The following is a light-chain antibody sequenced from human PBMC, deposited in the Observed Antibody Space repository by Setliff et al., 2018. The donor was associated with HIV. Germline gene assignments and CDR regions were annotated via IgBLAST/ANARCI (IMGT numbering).Light chain of an antibody. Sequence: QSALAQPASVSGSPGQSITISCRGTSSDVGGYNYVSWYQQHPGKAPKLMIYEVTKRASGVSNRFSGSKSGNTASLTISGLQAEDEADYYCCSYAGTSTYVFGTGTKVTVL. CDR1: SSDVGGYNY. CDR3: CSYAGTSTYV. J-gene: IGLJ1*01. V-gene: IGLV2-23*02. CDR2: EVT.